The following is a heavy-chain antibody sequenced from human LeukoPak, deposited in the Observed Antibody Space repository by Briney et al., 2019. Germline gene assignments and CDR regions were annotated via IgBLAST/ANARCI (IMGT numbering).Heavy chain of an antibody. CDR3: ARPITELTDWYFDL. CDR2: IYYSGSI. J-gene: IGHJ2*01. D-gene: IGHD1-7*01. Sequence: SETLSLTCTVSGGSISRYYWSWIRQPPGKGLEWIGYIYYSGSIKYNPSLKSRVTISVDTSKNQFSLKLSSVTAADTAVYYCARPITELTDWYFDLWGRGTLVTVSS. V-gene: IGHV4-59*01. CDR1: GGSISRYY.